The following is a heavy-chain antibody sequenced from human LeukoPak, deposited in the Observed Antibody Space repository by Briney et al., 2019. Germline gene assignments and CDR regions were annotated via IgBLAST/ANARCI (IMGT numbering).Heavy chain of an antibody. CDR1: GFTFSSYE. J-gene: IGHJ4*02. CDR2: ISSSGSTI. V-gene: IGHV3-48*03. D-gene: IGHD5-18*01. Sequence: GGSLRLSCAASGFTFSSYEMNWVRQAPGKGLEWVSYISSSGSTIYYADSVKGRFTISGDNAKNSLYLQMNSLRAEDTAVYYCARDPEDTAMVSFDYWGQGTLVTVSS. CDR3: ARDPEDTAMVSFDY.